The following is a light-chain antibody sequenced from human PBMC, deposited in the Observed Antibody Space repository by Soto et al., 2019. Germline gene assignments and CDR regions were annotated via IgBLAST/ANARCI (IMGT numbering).Light chain of an antibody. CDR1: QSVSSSY. Sequence: EIVLTQSPGTLSLSPGERATLSCRASQSVSSSYLAWYQQKPGQAPRLLIYGASSRATGIPDRFSGSGSGTDFTLTINRLEPEDFAVYYCQQYGSSPETFGQGTKVEIK. CDR2: GAS. V-gene: IGKV3-20*01. J-gene: IGKJ1*01. CDR3: QQYGSSPET.